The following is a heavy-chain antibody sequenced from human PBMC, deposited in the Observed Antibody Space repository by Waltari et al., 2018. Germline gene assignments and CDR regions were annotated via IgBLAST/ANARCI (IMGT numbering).Heavy chain of an antibody. D-gene: IGHD3-22*01. Sequence: EVQLVESGGGLVKPGGSLRLSCAASGFTFSIYIMNLVRQAPGKGLEWVSSISSSSSYIYDADSVKGRFTISRDNAKNSLYLQMNSLRAEDTAVYYCARDLGDYYDSSGPLPTGFDPWGQGTLVTVSS. J-gene: IGHJ5*02. V-gene: IGHV3-21*03. CDR3: ARDLGDYYDSSGPLPTGFDP. CDR1: GFTFSIYI. CDR2: ISSSSSYI.